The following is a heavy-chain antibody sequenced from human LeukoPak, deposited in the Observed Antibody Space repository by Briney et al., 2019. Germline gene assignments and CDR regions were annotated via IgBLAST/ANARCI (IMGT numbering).Heavy chain of an antibody. CDR3: ARDQEGFDY. Sequence: GASVKVSCKTSGYIFTDFFIHWVRQTPGQRLEWLGSINPGVGSSDYAQKFQGRVTVTRDTSTSTVHMELSGLRSEDTAVYYCARDQEGFDYWGQGTLVTVSS. CDR2: INPGVGSS. CDR1: GYIFTDFF. J-gene: IGHJ4*02. V-gene: IGHV1-46*01.